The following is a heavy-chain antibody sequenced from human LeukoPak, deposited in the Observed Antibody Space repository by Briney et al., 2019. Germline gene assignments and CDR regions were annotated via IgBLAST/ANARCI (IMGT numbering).Heavy chain of an antibody. CDR2: IYTSGST. CDR1: GGSISSYY. J-gene: IGHJ6*03. D-gene: IGHD3-10*01. V-gene: IGHV4-4*07. Sequence: SETLSLTCTVSGGSISSYYWSWIRQPAGKGLEWIGRIYTSGSTNYNPSLKSRVTMSVDTSKNQFSLKLSSVTAADTAVYYCAGDMVRGVPLNYYYYYMDVRGKGTTVTVSS. CDR3: AGDMVRGVPLNYYYYYMDV.